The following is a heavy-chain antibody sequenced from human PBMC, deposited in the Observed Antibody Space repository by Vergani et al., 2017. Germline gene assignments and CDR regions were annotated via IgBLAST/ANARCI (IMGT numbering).Heavy chain of an antibody. CDR2: INTNGDYT. V-gene: IGHV3-23*01. CDR1: GFSFTTYA. Sequence: EVQLLESGGDLVQPGGSLRLSCAASGFSFTTYAMSWVRQAPGKGLEWVSTINTNGDYTRYGDSVKGRFTISRDNSKSTLYLQMNSLRAEDTAIYYCARRGVGATRQYLGYWGQGTLVTVSS. D-gene: IGHD1-26*01. CDR3: ARRGVGATRQYLGY. J-gene: IGHJ4*02.